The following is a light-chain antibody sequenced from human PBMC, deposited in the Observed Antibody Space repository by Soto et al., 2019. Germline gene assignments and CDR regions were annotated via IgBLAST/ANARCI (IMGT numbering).Light chain of an antibody. CDR3: QHYNSYSYT. CDR2: DAS. J-gene: IGKJ2*01. CDR1: QSISSW. Sequence: DIQMTQSPSTLSASVGERVTITCRASQSISSWLAWYQQKPGKAPKILIYDASSLESVVPSRFSGSGFWTEFTLTISSLQPDYLATYYCQHYNSYSYTFGQGTKLEIK. V-gene: IGKV1-5*01.